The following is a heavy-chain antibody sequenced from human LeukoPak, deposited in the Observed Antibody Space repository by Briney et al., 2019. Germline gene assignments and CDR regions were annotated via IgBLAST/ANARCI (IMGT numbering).Heavy chain of an antibody. J-gene: IGHJ4*02. D-gene: IGHD3-10*01. Sequence: GGSLRLSCAASGFTFSGYTMGWVRQAPGKGLEWVSAISGSGGSTYYADSVKGRFTISRDNSKNTLYLQMNSLRAEDTAVYYCAKDSWFGELSDYWGQGKLVTVSS. V-gene: IGHV3-23*01. CDR3: AKDSWFGELSDY. CDR2: ISGSGGST. CDR1: GFTFSGYT.